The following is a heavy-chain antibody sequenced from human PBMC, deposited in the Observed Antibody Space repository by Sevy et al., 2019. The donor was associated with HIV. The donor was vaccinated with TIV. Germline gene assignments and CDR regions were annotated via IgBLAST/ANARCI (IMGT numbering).Heavy chain of an antibody. D-gene: IGHD2-15*01. V-gene: IGHV3-53*01. CDR1: GFTVSSNY. J-gene: IGHJ5*02. CDR2: IYSGGST. CDR3: ARERSCSGGSCYSIRWFDP. Sequence: GGSLRLSRAASGFTVSSNYMSWVRQAPGKGLEWVSVIYSGGSTYYADSVKGRFTISRDNSKNTLYLQMNSLRAEDTAVYYCARERSCSGGSCYSIRWFDPWGQGTLVTVSS.